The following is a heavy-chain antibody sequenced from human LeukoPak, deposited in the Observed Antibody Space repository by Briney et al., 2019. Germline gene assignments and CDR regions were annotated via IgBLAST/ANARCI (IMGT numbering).Heavy chain of an antibody. CDR1: GGSISSYY. CDR3: ARVGGTNYYYYGMDV. J-gene: IGHJ6*02. Sequence: PSETLSLTCTVSGGSISSYYGSWIRQPPGKGLEWIGYIYDSGSTNYNPSLKSRVTISVDTSKNQFSLKLSSVTAADTAVYYCARVGGTNYYYYGMDVWGQGTTVTVSS. CDR2: IYDSGST. D-gene: IGHD1-1*01. V-gene: IGHV4-59*01.